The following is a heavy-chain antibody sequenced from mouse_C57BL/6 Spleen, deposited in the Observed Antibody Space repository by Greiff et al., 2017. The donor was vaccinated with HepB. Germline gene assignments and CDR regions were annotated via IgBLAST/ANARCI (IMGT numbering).Heavy chain of an antibody. CDR2: IYPGDGDT. Sequence: QVHVKQSGAELVKPGASVKISCKASGYAFSSYWMNWVKQRPGKGLEWIGQIYPGDGDTNYNGKFKGKATLTADKSSSTAYMQLSSLTSEDSAVYFCARGDYYYGSSYDVDYWGQGTTLTVSS. CDR1: GYAFSSYW. V-gene: IGHV1-80*01. J-gene: IGHJ2*01. D-gene: IGHD1-1*01. CDR3: ARGDYYYGSSYDVDY.